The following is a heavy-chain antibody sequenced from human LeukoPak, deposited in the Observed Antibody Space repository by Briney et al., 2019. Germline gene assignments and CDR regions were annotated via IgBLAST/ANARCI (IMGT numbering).Heavy chain of an antibody. J-gene: IGHJ4*02. Sequence: GASVKVSCKASGYTFNTYGIRWVRQAAGQGLEGMGWISAYNGNTHYAHKLQDRVPMTTDTSTSTANMELRSLRSDAAAVYYCARALYYDFWSGYHYYFDYWGQGTLVTVSS. V-gene: IGHV1-18*01. CDR1: GYTFNTYG. CDR2: ISAYNGNT. CDR3: ARALYYDFWSGYHYYFDY. D-gene: IGHD3-3*01.